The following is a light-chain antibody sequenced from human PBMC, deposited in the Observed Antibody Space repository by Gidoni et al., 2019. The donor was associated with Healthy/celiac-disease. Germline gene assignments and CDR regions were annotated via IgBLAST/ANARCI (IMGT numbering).Light chain of an antibody. Sequence: ELVMTQSPDTLSVSPGERATLSCRASQSVSSNLAWYQQTPGQAPRLLIYGASTRATGIPARFSGSGSVTEFTRTISSLQSEDFAVYYCQQYNNWPPSYTFGQGTKLEIK. J-gene: IGKJ2*01. CDR1: QSVSSN. V-gene: IGKV3-15*01. CDR2: GAS. CDR3: QQYNNWPPSYT.